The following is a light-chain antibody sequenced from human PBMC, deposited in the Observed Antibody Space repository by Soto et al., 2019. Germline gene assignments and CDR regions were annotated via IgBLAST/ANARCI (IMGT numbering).Light chain of an antibody. CDR3: CAYAGSNTYV. CDR2: DAF. V-gene: IGLV2-23*01. Sequence: QSALSQPASVSGSPGGSIAISCAGTSSDVGSYNLVSWYQQHPGKAPKLMIYDAFRRPSGVSDRFSGSRSGNTASLPISGLQSEDEADYYCCAYAGSNTYVFGTGTKLTVL. CDR1: SSDVGSYNL. J-gene: IGLJ1*01.